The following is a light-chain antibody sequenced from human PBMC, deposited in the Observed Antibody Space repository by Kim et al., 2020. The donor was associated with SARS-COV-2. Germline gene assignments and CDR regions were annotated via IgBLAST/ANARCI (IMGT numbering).Light chain of an antibody. V-gene: IGLV3-21*04. J-gene: IGLJ2*01. Sequence: LTQPPSVSVAPGKTARVTCGGNNIGSKSVQWYQQKSGQAPILVIFYNSDRPSGIPERFSGSNSGNTATLTISRVEAGDEADYYCQVWDPSSDHVVFGGGTQLTVL. CDR3: QVWDPSSDHVV. CDR1: NIGSKS. CDR2: YNS.